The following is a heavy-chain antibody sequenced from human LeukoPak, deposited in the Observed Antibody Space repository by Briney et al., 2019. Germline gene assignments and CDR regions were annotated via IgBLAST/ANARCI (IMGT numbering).Heavy chain of an antibody. Sequence: GGSLKLSCAASGFTSSGSAMHWVRQASGKGLEWVSAISGSGGSTYYADSVKGRFTISRDNSKNTLYLQMNSLRAEDTAVYYCAKDRPIAAAGTGDFDYWGQGTLVTVSS. V-gene: IGHV3-23*01. D-gene: IGHD6-13*01. CDR3: AKDRPIAAAGTGDFDY. CDR2: ISGSGGST. J-gene: IGHJ4*02. CDR1: GFTSSGSA.